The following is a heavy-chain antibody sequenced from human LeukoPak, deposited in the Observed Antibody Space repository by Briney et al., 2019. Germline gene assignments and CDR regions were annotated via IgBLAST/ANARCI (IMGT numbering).Heavy chain of an antibody. CDR3: IVVVPATIH. CDR2: ISYDGSNK. Sequence: GGSLRLSCAASGFTFSSYAMHWVRQAPGKGLEWVAVISYDGSNKYYADSVKGRSTISRDNSKNTLYLQMNSLRAEDTAVYYPIVVVPATIHWGQGTLVTVSS. J-gene: IGHJ4*02. CDR1: GFTFSSYA. D-gene: IGHD2-2*02. V-gene: IGHV3-30-3*01.